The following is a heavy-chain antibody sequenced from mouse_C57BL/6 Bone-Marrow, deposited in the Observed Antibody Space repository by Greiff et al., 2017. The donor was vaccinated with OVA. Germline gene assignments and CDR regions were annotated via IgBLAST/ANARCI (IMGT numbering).Heavy chain of an antibody. CDR1: GFNIKDDY. CDR2: IDPENGDT. Sequence: VQLKQSGAELVRPGASVKLSCTASGFNIKDDYMHWVKQRPEQGLEWIGWIDPENGDTEYASKFQGKATITADTSSNTAYLQLSSLTSEDTAVYYCTFYGNFYCDYWGQGTTLTVSS. V-gene: IGHV14-4*01. J-gene: IGHJ2*01. D-gene: IGHD2-1*01. CDR3: TFYGNFYCDY.